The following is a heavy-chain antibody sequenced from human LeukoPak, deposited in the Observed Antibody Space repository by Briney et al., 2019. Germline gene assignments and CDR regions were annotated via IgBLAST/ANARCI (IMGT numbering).Heavy chain of an antibody. V-gene: IGHV4-61*02. CDR3: ARGVWSTEDY. D-gene: IGHD2-2*01. J-gene: IGHJ4*02. Sequence: SQTLSLTCTVSGGSISSGSYYWSWIRQPAGKGLEWIGRIYTSGSTNYNPSLKSRVTIPVDTSKNQFSLKLSSVTAADTAVYYCARGVWSTEDYWGQGTLVTVSS. CDR1: GGSISSGSYY. CDR2: IYTSGST.